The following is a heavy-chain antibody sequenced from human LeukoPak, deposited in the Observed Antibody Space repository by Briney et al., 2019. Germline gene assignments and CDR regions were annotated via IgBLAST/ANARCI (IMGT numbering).Heavy chain of an antibody. CDR3: ASTMGATRSLDY. J-gene: IGHJ4*02. CDR1: GFTFSSYA. D-gene: IGHD1-26*01. V-gene: IGHV3-23*01. Sequence: GGSLRLSCAASGFTFSSYAMSWVRQAPGKGLEWVSAISGSGGSTYYADSVKGRFTISRDNSKNTLYPQMNSLRAEDTAVYYCASTMGATRSLDYWGQGTLVTVSS. CDR2: ISGSGGST.